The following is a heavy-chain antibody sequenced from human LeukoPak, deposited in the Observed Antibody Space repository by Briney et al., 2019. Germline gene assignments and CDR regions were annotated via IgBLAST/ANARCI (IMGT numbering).Heavy chain of an antibody. D-gene: IGHD2/OR15-2a*01. V-gene: IGHV3-21*01. CDR3: ARLSTCRPFDP. CDR1: GFTFSSYS. CDR2: ISSSSSYI. J-gene: IGHJ5*02. Sequence: GGSLRLSCAASGFTFSSYSMNWVRQAPGKGLEWVSSISSSSSYIYYADSVKGRFTISRDNAKNSLYLQMNSLRAEDTAVYYCARLSTCRPFDPWGQGTLVTVSS.